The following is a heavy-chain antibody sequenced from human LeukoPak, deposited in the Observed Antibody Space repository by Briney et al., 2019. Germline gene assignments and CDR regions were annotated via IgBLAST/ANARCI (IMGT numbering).Heavy chain of an antibody. D-gene: IGHD3-10*01. V-gene: IGHV4-34*01. CDR3: ARGRITMVRGPLGPWFDP. CDR1: GGSFSGYY. Sequence: SETLSLTCAVYGGSFSGYYWSWIRQPPGKGLEWIGEINHSGSTNYNPSLKTRVTISVDTSKNQFSLKLSSVTAADTAVYYCARGRITMVRGPLGPWFDPWGQGTLVTVSS. J-gene: IGHJ5*02. CDR2: INHSGST.